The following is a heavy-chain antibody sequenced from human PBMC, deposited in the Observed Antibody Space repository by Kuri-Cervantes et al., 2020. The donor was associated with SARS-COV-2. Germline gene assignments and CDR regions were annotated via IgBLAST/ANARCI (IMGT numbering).Heavy chain of an antibody. Sequence: ASVKVSCKASGYTFTSYGISWVRQAPGQGLEWMGWISAYNGNTNYAQKLQGRATMTTDTSTSTAYMELRSLRSDDTAVYYCARVGPLRYFDWLLLGAFDIWGQGTMVTVSS. V-gene: IGHV1-18*04. CDR1: GYTFTSYG. J-gene: IGHJ3*02. CDR2: ISAYNGNT. D-gene: IGHD3-9*01. CDR3: ARVGPLRYFDWLLLGAFDI.